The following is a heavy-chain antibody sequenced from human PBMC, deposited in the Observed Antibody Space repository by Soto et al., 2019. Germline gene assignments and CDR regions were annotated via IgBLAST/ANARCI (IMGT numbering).Heavy chain of an antibody. CDR2: INPSGGST. Sequence: ASVKVSCKASGYTFTSYYMHWVRQAPGQGLEWMGIINPSGGSTSYAQKFQGRVTMTRDTSTSTVYMEQSSLRSEDTAVYYFASTSPLVAAADYYYYGMDVWGQGTTVTVSS. D-gene: IGHD6-25*01. V-gene: IGHV1-46*03. CDR1: GYTFTSYY. J-gene: IGHJ6*02. CDR3: ASTSPLVAAADYYYYGMDV.